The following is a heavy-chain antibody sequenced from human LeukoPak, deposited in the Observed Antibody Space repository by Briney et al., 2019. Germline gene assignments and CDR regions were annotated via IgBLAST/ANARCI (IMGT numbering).Heavy chain of an antibody. V-gene: IGHV3-11*04. J-gene: IGHJ4*02. D-gene: IGHD4-23*01. CDR2: IRSSNTTI. Sequence: PGRSLRLSCAASGFTFSDYYMSWIRQAPGKGLERVSYIRSSNTTISYADSVKGRFTISRDNAKNSLYLQMNSLRAEDTAVYYCARENYGGNSFFDYWGQGTLVTVSS. CDR1: GFTFSDYY. CDR3: ARENYGGNSFFDY.